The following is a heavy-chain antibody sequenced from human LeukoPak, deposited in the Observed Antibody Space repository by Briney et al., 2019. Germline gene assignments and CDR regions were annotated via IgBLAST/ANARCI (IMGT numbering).Heavy chain of an antibody. D-gene: IGHD1-26*01. V-gene: IGHV1-69*05. CDR3: ARVGRSRGSLPNFHYYMDV. Sequence: ASVKVSCKSSGDIFKGYSVSWVRQAPGQGLEWMGGIIPMFGSAEYAQKFQGRVAISTDQSTTIVYMELSSLTSEDTAVYYCARVGRSRGSLPNFHYYMDVWGKGTTVTVSS. J-gene: IGHJ6*03. CDR1: GDIFKGYS. CDR2: IIPMFGSA.